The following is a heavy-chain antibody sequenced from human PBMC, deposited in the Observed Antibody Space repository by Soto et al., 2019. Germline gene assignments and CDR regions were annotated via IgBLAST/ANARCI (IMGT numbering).Heavy chain of an antibody. D-gene: IGHD3-22*01. CDR3: ATTYDSSGGDAFDI. CDR1: GGTFSSYA. Sequence: QVQLVQSGAEVKKPGSSVKVSCKASGGTFSSYAISWVRQAPGQGLEWMGGIIPIFGTANYAQKFQGRVTITEHEFTRTAYTELRILRSEDTAVYYCATTYDSSGGDAFDIWGQGTMLTVS. V-gene: IGHV1-69*12. CDR2: IIPIFGTA. J-gene: IGHJ3*02.